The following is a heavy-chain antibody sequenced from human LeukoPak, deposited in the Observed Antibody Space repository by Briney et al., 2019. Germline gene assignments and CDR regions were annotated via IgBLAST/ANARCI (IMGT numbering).Heavy chain of an antibody. CDR1: GFTFSSYC. V-gene: IGHV3-74*01. J-gene: IGHJ3*02. Sequence: PGGTLRLSCAASGFTFSSYCMHWVRQAPGKGLVWVSRINSDGSSTIYADSVKGRFTISRDNDKHTLYLQMNGLRAEDTAVYYCARVASRYLGRLGAFDIWGQGTMVTVSS. CDR3: ARVASRYLGRLGAFDI. D-gene: IGHD3-9*01. CDR2: INSDGSST.